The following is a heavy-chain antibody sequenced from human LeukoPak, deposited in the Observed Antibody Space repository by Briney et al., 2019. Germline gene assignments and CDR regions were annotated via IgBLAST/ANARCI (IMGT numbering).Heavy chain of an antibody. Sequence: GGSLRLSCAVSGGTFSAHWMAWVRQSPGKGLEWVAEINEDGSVKYYVDSMKGRFTISRDNAKNSLYLQMNSLGAGDTAVYYCAKVPRDSDCYWGQGTLVTVSS. D-gene: IGHD2-21*02. J-gene: IGHJ4*02. CDR1: GGTFSAHW. V-gene: IGHV3-7*01. CDR3: AKVPRDSDCY. CDR2: INEDGSVK.